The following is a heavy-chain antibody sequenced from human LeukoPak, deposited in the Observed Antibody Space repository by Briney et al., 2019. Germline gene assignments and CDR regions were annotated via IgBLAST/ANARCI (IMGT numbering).Heavy chain of an antibody. CDR1: GGSISSGSYY. CDR2: IYTSGST. Sequence: SETLSLTCTVSGGSISSGSYYWSWIRQPAGKGLEWIGRIYTSGSTNYNPSLKSRVTISVDTSKNQFSLKLSSVTAADTAVYYCARIRDIVVVPAAKLGNDAFDIWGQGTMVTVSS. D-gene: IGHD2-2*01. CDR3: ARIRDIVVVPAAKLGNDAFDI. J-gene: IGHJ3*02. V-gene: IGHV4-61*02.